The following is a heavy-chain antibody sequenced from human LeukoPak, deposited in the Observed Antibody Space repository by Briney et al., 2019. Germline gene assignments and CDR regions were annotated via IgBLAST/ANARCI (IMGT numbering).Heavy chain of an antibody. CDR3: ARDQGYFDY. Sequence: PSQTLSLTCAVSGGSISGGGFSWNWFRQPPGKGLEWIGYIYHSGSTYYNPSLKSRVTISVDTSKNQFSLKLSSVTAADTAVYYCARDQGYFDYWGQGTLVTVSS. CDR2: IYHSGST. CDR1: GGSISGGGFS. J-gene: IGHJ4*02. V-gene: IGHV4-30-2*02.